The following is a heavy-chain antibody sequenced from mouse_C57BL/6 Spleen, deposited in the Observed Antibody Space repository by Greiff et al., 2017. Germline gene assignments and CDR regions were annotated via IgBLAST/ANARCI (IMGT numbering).Heavy chain of an antibody. Sequence: QVQLKESGAELVKPGASVKISCKASGYAFSSYWMNWVKQRPGKGLEWIGQIYPGDGDTNYNGTFKGKATLTADKSSSTAYMQLSSLTSEDSAVYFCARGSSYYYGSSYWYFDVWGTGTTVTVSS. CDR3: ARGSSYYYGSSYWYFDV. J-gene: IGHJ1*03. CDR2: IYPGDGDT. V-gene: IGHV1-80*01. CDR1: GYAFSSYW. D-gene: IGHD1-1*01.